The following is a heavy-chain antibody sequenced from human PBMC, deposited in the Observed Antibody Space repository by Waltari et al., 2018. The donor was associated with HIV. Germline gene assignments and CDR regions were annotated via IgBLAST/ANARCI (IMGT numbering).Heavy chain of an antibody. CDR2: IYYSGST. CDR1: GGSISSYY. CDR3: ARGTVVTTGPFGY. D-gene: IGHD2-15*01. Sequence: QVQLQESGPGLVKPSETLSLTCTVSGGSISSYYWSWIRQPPGKGLEWIGYIYYSGSTNYNPSLKSRVTISVDTSKNQFSLKLSSVTAADTAVYYCARGTVVTTGPFGYWGQGTLVTVSS. J-gene: IGHJ4*02. V-gene: IGHV4-59*01.